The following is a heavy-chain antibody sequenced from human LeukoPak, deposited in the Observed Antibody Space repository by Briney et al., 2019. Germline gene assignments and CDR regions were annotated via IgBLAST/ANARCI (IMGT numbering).Heavy chain of an antibody. V-gene: IGHV4-59*01. D-gene: IGHD3-10*01. CDR1: GGSFSGYY. Sequence: PSETLSLTCAVYGGSFSGYYWSWIRQSPGKGLECIGYIHYTGSTNYNPSLKSRVTISVETSKNQFSLKLKSVTAADTAVYYCARGGYYGSGNDFRFDPWGQGTLVTVSS. CDR2: IHYTGST. J-gene: IGHJ5*02. CDR3: ARGGYYGSGNDFRFDP.